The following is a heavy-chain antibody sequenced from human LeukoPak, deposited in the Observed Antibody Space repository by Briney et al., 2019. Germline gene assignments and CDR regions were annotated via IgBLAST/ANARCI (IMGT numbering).Heavy chain of an antibody. V-gene: IGHV4-59*08. CDR2: IYYSGST. CDR1: GGSISSYY. Sequence: SETLSLTCTVSGGSISSYYWSWIRQPPGKGLEWIGYIYYSGSTNYNPSLKSRVTISVDTSKNQFSLRLSSVTAADTAVYYCARASYSYDISGWVPFDYWGQGTLVTVSS. CDR3: ARASYSYDISGWVPFDY. D-gene: IGHD3-22*01. J-gene: IGHJ4*02.